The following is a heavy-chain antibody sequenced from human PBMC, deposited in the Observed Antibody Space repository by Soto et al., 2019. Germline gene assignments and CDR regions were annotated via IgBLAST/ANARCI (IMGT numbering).Heavy chain of an antibody. Sequence: PGGSLRLSCAASGFTFSSYAMHWVRQAPGKGLEWVAVISYDGSNKYYADSVKGRFTISRDNSKNTLYLQMNSLRAEDTAVYYCAREILFTMVRGVITPGGWFDPWGQGTLVTVSS. D-gene: IGHD3-10*01. J-gene: IGHJ5*02. CDR1: GFTFSSYA. V-gene: IGHV3-30-3*01. CDR2: ISYDGSNK. CDR3: AREILFTMVRGVITPGGWFDP.